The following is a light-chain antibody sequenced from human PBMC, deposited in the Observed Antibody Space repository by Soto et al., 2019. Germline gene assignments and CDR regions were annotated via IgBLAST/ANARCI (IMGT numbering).Light chain of an antibody. CDR3: QQYGSSPT. CDR2: GAF. J-gene: IGKJ5*01. Sequence: EIVLTQSPGTLSLSPGERATLSCRASQSVSSGYLAWYQQKPGQAPRRLIYGAFSRATGIPDRFSGSGSGTDFTLTISRLEPEDFAVFFCQQYGSSPTLGQGTRLEIK. CDR1: QSVSSGY. V-gene: IGKV3-20*01.